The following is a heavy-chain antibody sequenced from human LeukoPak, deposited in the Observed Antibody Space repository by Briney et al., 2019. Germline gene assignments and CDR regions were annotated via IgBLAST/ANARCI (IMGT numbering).Heavy chain of an antibody. V-gene: IGHV4-59*01. J-gene: IGHJ4*02. CDR3: ARGVYIAAAQYGY. CDR2: IYYSGTT. D-gene: IGHD6-13*01. Sequence: PSETLSLTCTVSGGSISSYYWSWIRQPPGKGRGGIGYIYYSGTTNYNPSLKSRVTISVDTSKNQFTLKLSSVTAADTAVYYCARGVYIAAAQYGYWGQGTLVTVSS. CDR1: GGSISSYY.